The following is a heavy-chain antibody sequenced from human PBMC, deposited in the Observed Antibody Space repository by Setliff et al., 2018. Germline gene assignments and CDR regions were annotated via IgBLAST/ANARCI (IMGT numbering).Heavy chain of an antibody. CDR3: ARHRLHDYRGSVYNWFDP. Sequence: SETLSLTCTVSGGSIIDSAYYWAWIRQPPGKGLEWIGSMFHTGDRYYNRSLTSRLTMSIDTSRNHFSLRLNSVTAADAAVYYCARHRLHDYRGSVYNWFDPWGQGTRVTVSS. D-gene: IGHD4-17*01. J-gene: IGHJ5*02. CDR2: MFHTGDR. CDR1: GGSIIDSAYY. V-gene: IGHV4-39*01.